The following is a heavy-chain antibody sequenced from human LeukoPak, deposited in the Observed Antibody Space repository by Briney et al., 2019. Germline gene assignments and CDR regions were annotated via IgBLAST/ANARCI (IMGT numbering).Heavy chain of an antibody. CDR2: ISGSGDNT. D-gene: IGHD6-19*01. CDR1: GFTFSSYA. J-gene: IGHJ4*02. CDR3: ATGYSSGWYEGDY. V-gene: IGHV3-23*01. Sequence: GGSLRLSCAASGFTFSSYAMSWVRQVPGKGLEWVSVISGSGDNTYYADSVKGRFTISRDNSKNTLYLQMNSLRAEDTAVYYCATGYSSGWYEGDYWGQGTLVTVSS.